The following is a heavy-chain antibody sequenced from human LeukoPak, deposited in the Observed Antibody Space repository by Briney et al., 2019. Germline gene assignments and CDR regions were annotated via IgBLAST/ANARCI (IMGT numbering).Heavy chain of an antibody. CDR2: INPSGGST. V-gene: IGHV1-46*01. CDR1: GYTFTSYY. D-gene: IGHD2-15*01. CDR3: ARGRVVVVAATNWFDP. Sequence: VASVKVSCKASGYTFTSYYMHWVRQAPGQGLEWMGIINPSGGSTSYAQKFQGRVTMTRDTSTSTVYMELSSLRSEDTAVYYCARGRVVVVAATNWFDPWGQGTLVTVSP. J-gene: IGHJ5*02.